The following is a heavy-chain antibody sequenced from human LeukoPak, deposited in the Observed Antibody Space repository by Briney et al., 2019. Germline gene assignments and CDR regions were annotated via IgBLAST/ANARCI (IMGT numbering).Heavy chain of an antibody. CDR2: IKQDESAK. V-gene: IGHV3-7*01. J-gene: IGHJ3*02. D-gene: IGHD5-24*01. CDR1: GFIFDNYW. CDR3: ARLQWPQLRAFDI. Sequence: PGGSLRLSCAASGFIFDNYWMSWVRQAPEKGLEWVANIKQDESAKYYVASVKGRFTISSDNAKNTLYLQMDSLRADDTAVYYCARLQWPQLRAFDIWGQGTMVTVSS.